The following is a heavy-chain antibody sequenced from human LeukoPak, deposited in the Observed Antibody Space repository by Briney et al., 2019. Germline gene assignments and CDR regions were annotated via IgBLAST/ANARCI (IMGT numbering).Heavy chain of an antibody. Sequence: KPSETLSLTCSVSGXSISGYYGSWIRQPPGKGLEWIGYIYYTGNTNYNPSLKSRVTISVDTSKNQFSLNLSSVTAADTAVYYCARLRRYYDSSGYYTNIDYWGQGTLVTVSS. CDR1: GXSISGYY. CDR2: IYYTGNT. D-gene: IGHD3-22*01. V-gene: IGHV4-59*08. CDR3: ARLRRYYDSSGYYTNIDY. J-gene: IGHJ4*02.